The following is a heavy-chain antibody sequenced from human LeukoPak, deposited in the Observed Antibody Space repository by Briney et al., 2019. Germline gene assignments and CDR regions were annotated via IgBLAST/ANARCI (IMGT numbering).Heavy chain of an antibody. J-gene: IGHJ3*02. CDR1: GGSFSGYY. CDR3: AGGGDGVLVAFDI. V-gene: IGHV4-34*01. Sequence: SETLSLTCAVYGGSFSGYYWSWIRQPPGKGPEWIGEINHSGSTNYNPSLKSRVTISVDTSKNQFSLKLSSVTAADTAVYYCAGGGDGVLVAFDIWGQGTMVTVSS. D-gene: IGHD2-8*02. CDR2: INHSGST.